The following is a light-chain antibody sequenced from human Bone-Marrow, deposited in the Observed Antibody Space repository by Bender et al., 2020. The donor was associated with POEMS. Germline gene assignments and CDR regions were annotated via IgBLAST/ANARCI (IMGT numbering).Light chain of an antibody. J-gene: IGLJ3*02. CDR2: EAS. V-gene: IGLV2-23*01. CDR3: CSYAGSATWV. Sequence: QSALTQPASVSGSPGQSITISCTGTSNNVGSYNLVSWYQQHPGKVPKLMIYEASNRPSGVSNRFSGSKSGNTASLTISGLQAEDEADYYCCSYAGSATWVFGGGTKLTVL. CDR1: SNNVGSYNL.